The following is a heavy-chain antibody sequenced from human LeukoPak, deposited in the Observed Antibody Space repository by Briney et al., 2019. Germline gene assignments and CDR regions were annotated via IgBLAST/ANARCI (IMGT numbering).Heavy chain of an antibody. CDR2: IIPFLGTT. Sequence: SVKVSCKASGDIFSSYAVSWVRQAPGQGLEWMGRIIPFLGTTNYTQRFQGRVTITTDESTSTAYMELSGLRSDDTAVYYCARGCNSASCSFDSWGQGTLVTVSS. J-gene: IGHJ4*02. V-gene: IGHV1-69*11. D-gene: IGHD2-2*01. CDR1: GDIFSSYA. CDR3: ARGCNSASCSFDS.